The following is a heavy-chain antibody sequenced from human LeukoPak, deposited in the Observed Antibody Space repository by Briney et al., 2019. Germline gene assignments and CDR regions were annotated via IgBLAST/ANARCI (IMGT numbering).Heavy chain of an antibody. J-gene: IGHJ4*02. CDR2: ISTSGGT. CDR3: AREREGIVVPAAPTYFDY. V-gene: IGHV4-4*07. CDR1: GGSISSYY. D-gene: IGHD2-2*01. Sequence: SETLSLTCTDSGGSISSYYWSWIRQPAGKGLEWFGRISTSGGTNYNPSLKSRVTMSVDTSKNQFSLKLSSVTAADTAVYYCAREREGIVVPAAPTYFDYWGQGTLVTVSS.